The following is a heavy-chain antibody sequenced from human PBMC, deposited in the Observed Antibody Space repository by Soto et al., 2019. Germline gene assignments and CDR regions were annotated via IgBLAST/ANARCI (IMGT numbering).Heavy chain of an antibody. D-gene: IGHD3-10*01. CDR2: IWYDGSNK. CDR1: GFTFSSYG. J-gene: IGHJ4*02. Sequence: QVQLVESGGGVVQPGRSLRLSCAASGFTFSSYGMHWVRQAPGKGLAWVAVIWYDGSNKYYADSVKGRFTISRDNSKNTLYLQMNSLRAEDTAGYYCARYRYGAGSPYYFDYWGQGTLVTVSS. CDR3: ARYRYGAGSPYYFDY. V-gene: IGHV3-33*01.